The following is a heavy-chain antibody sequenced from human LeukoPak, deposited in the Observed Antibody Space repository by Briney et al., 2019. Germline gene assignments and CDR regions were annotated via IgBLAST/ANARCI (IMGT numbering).Heavy chain of an antibody. Sequence: PSQTLSLTCTVSGGSISSGSYYWSWIRQPAGKGLEWIGRIYTSGSTNYNPSLKSRVTISVDTSKNQFSLKLSSVTAADTAVYYCARGATDQDSFDPWGQGTLVTVSS. CDR3: ARGATDQDSFDP. CDR1: GGSISSGSYY. V-gene: IGHV4-61*02. CDR2: IYTSGST. J-gene: IGHJ5*02.